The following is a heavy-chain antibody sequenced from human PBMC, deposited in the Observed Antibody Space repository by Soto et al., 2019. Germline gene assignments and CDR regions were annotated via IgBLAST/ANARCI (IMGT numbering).Heavy chain of an antibody. D-gene: IGHD6-13*01. V-gene: IGHV1-8*01. J-gene: IGHJ6*02. CDR3: AAGGSSWYGVYYYYGMDV. Sequence: ASVNVSCKASGYTFTSYDINWVRQATGQGLEWMGWMNPNSGNTGYAQKFQGRVTMTRNTSISTAYMELSSLRSEDTAVYYCAAGGSSWYGVYYYYGMDVWGQGTTVTVSS. CDR1: GYTFTSYD. CDR2: MNPNSGNT.